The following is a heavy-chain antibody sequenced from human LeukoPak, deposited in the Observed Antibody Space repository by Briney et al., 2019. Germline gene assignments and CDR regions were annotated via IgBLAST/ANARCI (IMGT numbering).Heavy chain of an antibody. V-gene: IGHV4-34*01. Sequence: SEALSLTCAVYGGSFSGYYWSWIRQPPGKGLEWIGEINHSGSTNYNPSLKSRVTISVDTSKNQFSLKLSSVTAADTAVYYCARGLGVSSSWLYYYYGMDVWGQGTTVTVSS. CDR2: INHSGST. CDR1: GGSFSGYY. J-gene: IGHJ6*02. CDR3: ARGLGVSSSWLYYYYGMDV. D-gene: IGHD6-13*01.